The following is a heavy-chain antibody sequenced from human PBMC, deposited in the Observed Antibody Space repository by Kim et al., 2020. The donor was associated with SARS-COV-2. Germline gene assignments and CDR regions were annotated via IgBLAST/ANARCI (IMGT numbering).Heavy chain of an antibody. CDR2: INDIGSTT. V-gene: IGHV3-48*03. CDR3: ARGDVIFNFYYGMDV. D-gene: IGHD3-10*01. J-gene: IGHJ6*02. Sequence: GGSLRLSCAASGFTFRSYEMTWVRQAPGKGLDWVAYINDIGSTTHYADSVRGRFTISRDDAKGSLYLQMNSLRAEDTAVYYCARGDVIFNFYYGMDVWGRGTPVTVSS. CDR1: GFTFRSYE.